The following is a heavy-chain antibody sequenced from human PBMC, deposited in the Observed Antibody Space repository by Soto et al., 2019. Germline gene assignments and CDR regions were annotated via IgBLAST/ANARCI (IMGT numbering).Heavy chain of an antibody. CDR3: ATDPNFYDDSSYFTSRWFDN. Sequence: GGALRLSCEASKLTYSEYAMTWVRQAPGKGLEWVASISGSGDNTYYADSVKGRFAISRDNSKSTLYLQMNSLRGDDAAIYYCATDPNFYDDSSYFTSRWFDNWGQGNQVTVSS. J-gene: IGHJ4*02. CDR2: ISGSGDNT. CDR1: KLTYSEYA. V-gene: IGHV3-23*01. D-gene: IGHD3-22*01.